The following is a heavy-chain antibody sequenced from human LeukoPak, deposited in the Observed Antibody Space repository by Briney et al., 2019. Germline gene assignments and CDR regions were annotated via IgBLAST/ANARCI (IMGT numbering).Heavy chain of an antibody. V-gene: IGHV1-69*05. Sequence: SVKVSCKASGYTFTSYAISWVRQAPGQGLEWMGRIIPIFGTANYAQKFQGRVTITTDESTSTAYMELSSLRSEDTAVYYCARTKNSYTDINTAWFDPWGQGTLVTVSS. CDR3: ARTKNSYTDINTAWFDP. CDR2: IIPIFGTA. CDR1: GYTFTSYA. J-gene: IGHJ5*02. D-gene: IGHD2-15*01.